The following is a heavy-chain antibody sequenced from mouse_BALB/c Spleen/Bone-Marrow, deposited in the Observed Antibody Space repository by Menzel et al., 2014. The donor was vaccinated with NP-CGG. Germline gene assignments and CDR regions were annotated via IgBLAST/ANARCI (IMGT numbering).Heavy chain of an antibody. J-gene: IGHJ3*01. CDR1: GYTFTSYY. CDR2: INPSNGGT. CDR3: TRSNGNWFAY. V-gene: IGHV1S81*02. D-gene: IGHD2-1*01. Sequence: QVQLQQSGAELVKPGASVKLSCKASGYTFTSYYMYWVKQRPGQGLEWIGEINPSNGGTNFNEKIKNKATLTVDKSSSTAYMQLSSLIFEDSAVYYCTRSNGNWFAYWGQGTLVTVSA.